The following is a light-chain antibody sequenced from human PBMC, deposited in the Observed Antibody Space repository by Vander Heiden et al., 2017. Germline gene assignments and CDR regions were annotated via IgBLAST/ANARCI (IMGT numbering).Light chain of an antibody. CDR2: SNN. V-gene: IGLV1-40*01. CDR1: SYAMGTGYD. J-gene: IGLJ1*01. CDR3: QSFDSSLRTYV. Sequence: QSVLTQPPSVSGAPGQRHTIPCTGGSYAMGTGYDVHWYQLIPGRAPKLLLHSNNNRPSGVPERFSGFRSGTSAFLAITGLQAEDEADYYCQSFDSSLRTYVFGTGTKVTVL.